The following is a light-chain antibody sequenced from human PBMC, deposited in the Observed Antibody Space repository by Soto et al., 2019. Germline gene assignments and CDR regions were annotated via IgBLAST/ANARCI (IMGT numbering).Light chain of an antibody. CDR3: CSYAPISTVV. CDR2: EDN. CDR1: SSDVGSYNL. Sequence: QSALTQPASVSGSPGQSSTISCTGTSSDVGSYNLVSWYQQHPGKAPKLMIYEDNKRPSGVSNRFSGSKSGNTASLTISGLQAEDEAHYYCCSYAPISTVVFGGGTKVTVL. J-gene: IGLJ3*02. V-gene: IGLV2-23*01.